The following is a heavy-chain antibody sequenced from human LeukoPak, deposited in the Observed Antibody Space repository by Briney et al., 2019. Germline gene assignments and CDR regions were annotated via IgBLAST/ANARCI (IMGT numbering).Heavy chain of an antibody. D-gene: IGHD1-26*01. Sequence: ASVKVSCKASGYTFTGYYMHWVRQAPGQGLEWMGGLTQFFRRTNYTHKFQGRLTITTDESSTTAYMELSDLRSDDTAVYYCATSESARSWDWFAPWGQGTLVTVSS. J-gene: IGHJ5*02. CDR3: ATSESARSWDWFAP. CDR2: LTQFFRRT. V-gene: IGHV1-2*02. CDR1: GYTFTGYY.